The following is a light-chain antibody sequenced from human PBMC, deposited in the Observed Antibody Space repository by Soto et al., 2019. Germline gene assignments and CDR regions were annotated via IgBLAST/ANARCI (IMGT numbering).Light chain of an antibody. Sequence: QLVLTQPPSVSGAPGQRVTISCTGSSSNIGAGYDVHWYQQLPGTAPKLLIYGNSNRPSGVPDRFSGSKSGTSASLAITGLRAEDEADYYCQSYDSSLRGWVFGGVTKLTVL. CDR2: GNS. J-gene: IGLJ3*02. CDR1: SSNIGAGYD. CDR3: QSYDSSLRGWV. V-gene: IGLV1-40*01.